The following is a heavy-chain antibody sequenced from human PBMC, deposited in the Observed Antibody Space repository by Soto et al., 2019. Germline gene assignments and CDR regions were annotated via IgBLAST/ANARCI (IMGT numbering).Heavy chain of an antibody. J-gene: IGHJ5*02. D-gene: IGHD3-16*01. CDR2: ISHTGRT. Sequence: QLQLQESGSGLVKPSQTLSLTCAVSGGSISSGNSYAWSWIRQPPGKGLEWIGSISHTGRTSYNPSLKGRVTMSVDKSKNQVSLKLSSVTAADMAVYYCARAVAPYLGTWFDPWGQGSLVSVSS. V-gene: IGHV4-30-2*01. CDR1: GGSISSGNSYA. CDR3: ARAVAPYLGTWFDP.